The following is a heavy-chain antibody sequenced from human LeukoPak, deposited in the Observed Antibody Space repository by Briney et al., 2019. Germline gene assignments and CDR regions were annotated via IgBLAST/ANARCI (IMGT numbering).Heavy chain of an antibody. D-gene: IGHD3-9*01. CDR2: ISGSGGST. CDR1: GFTFSSYA. V-gene: IGHV3-23*01. J-gene: IGHJ6*03. Sequence: GGSLRLSCAASGFTFSSYAMSWVRQAPGKGLEWVSAISGSGGSTYYADSVKGRFTISRDNSKNALYLQMNSLRAEDTAVYYCAKEALSAGTYYDILTGYYSYYYYMDVWGKGTTVTISS. CDR3: AKEALSAGTYYDILTGYYSYYYYMDV.